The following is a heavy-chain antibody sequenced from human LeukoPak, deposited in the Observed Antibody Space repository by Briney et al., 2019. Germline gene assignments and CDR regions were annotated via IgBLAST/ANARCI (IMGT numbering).Heavy chain of an antibody. Sequence: GGSLRLSCAASGFTFSSYAMSWVRQAPGKGLEWVSAISGSGGSTYYADSVKGRFTISRDNSKNTLNLQMNSLRAENTAVYYCAKDRYDYVWGSYRPERAWGQGTLVTVSS. V-gene: IGHV3-23*01. CDR3: AKDRYDYVWGSYRPERA. D-gene: IGHD3-16*02. CDR2: ISGSGGST. CDR1: GFTFSSYA. J-gene: IGHJ4*02.